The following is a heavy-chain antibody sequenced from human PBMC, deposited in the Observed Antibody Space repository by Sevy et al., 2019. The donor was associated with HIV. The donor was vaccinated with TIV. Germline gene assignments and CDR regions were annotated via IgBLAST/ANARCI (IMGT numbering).Heavy chain of an antibody. Sequence: GGSLRLSCAASGFTVSSNYMSWVRRAPGKGLEWVSVLYSGGSTYDADSVKGRFTMSRDNSKNTQYLQMNSLRAEDTAVYYCARASYGPAFDIWGQGTMVTVSS. CDR2: LYSGGST. D-gene: IGHD4-17*01. CDR1: GFTVSSNY. V-gene: IGHV3-53*01. J-gene: IGHJ3*02. CDR3: ARASYGPAFDI.